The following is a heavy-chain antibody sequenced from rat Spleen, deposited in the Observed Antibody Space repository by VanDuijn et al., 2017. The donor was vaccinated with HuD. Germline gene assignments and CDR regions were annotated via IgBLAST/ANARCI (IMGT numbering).Heavy chain of an antibody. V-gene: IGHV5-7*01. CDR1: GFNFNDYW. D-gene: IGHD1-11*01. J-gene: IGHJ2*01. CDR2: ISYDGSST. Sequence: EVQLVESGGGLVQPGRSLKLSCAASGFNFNDYWMAWVRQAPKKGLEWVASISYDGSSTYYRDSVKGRFTISRDNAKSTLYLQMDSLRSEDTATYYCARQDYGGYGDYWGQGVMVTVSS. CDR3: ARQDYGGYGDY.